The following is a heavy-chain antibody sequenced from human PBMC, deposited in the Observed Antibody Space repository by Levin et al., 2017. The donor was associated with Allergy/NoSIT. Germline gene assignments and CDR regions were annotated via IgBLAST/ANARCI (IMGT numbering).Heavy chain of an antibody. V-gene: IGHV1-8*01. CDR3: ARPLYYDFWSGLGTDAFDI. Sequence: ASVKVSCKASGYTFTSYDINWVRQATGQGLEWMGWMNPNSGNTGYAQKFQGRVTMTRNTSISTAYMELSSLRSEDTAVYYCARPLYYDFWSGLGTDAFDIWGQGTMVTVSS. CDR2: MNPNSGNT. CDR1: GYTFTSYD. J-gene: IGHJ3*02. D-gene: IGHD3-3*01.